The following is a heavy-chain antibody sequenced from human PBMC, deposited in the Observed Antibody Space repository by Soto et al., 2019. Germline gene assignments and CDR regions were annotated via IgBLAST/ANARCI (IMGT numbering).Heavy chain of an antibody. CDR1: GGSISSGGYY. CDR3: ARDYTGGYGGVFVDYGMDV. CDR2: IYYSGST. Sequence: TLSLTRTVSGGSISSGGYYWSWIRQHPGKGLEWIGYIYYSGSTYYNPSLKSRVTISVDTSKNQFSLKLSSVTAADTAVYYCARDYTGGYGGVFVDYGMDVWGQGTTVTVSS. J-gene: IGHJ6*02. V-gene: IGHV4-31*03. D-gene: IGHD2-8*02.